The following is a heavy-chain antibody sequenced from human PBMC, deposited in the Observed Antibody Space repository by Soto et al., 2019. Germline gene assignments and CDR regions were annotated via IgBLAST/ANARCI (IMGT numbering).Heavy chain of an antibody. CDR2: IKQDGSEK. D-gene: IGHD3-22*01. J-gene: IGHJ4*02. CDR3: ARVTDYYESSGYFDY. Sequence: EVQLLESGGGLVQPGGSLRLSCAASGFTFSSYWMSWVRQAPGKVLEWVANIKQDGSEKYYVDSVKGRFTISRDNAKNSLNLQMNSLRAEDTAVYYCARVTDYYESSGYFDYWGQRTLVTVSS. CDR1: GFTFSSYW. V-gene: IGHV3-7*01.